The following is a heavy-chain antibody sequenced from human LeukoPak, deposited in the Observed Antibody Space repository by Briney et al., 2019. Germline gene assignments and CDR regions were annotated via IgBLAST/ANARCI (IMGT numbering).Heavy chain of an antibody. Sequence: PGGSLRLSCTASGFTFSNYAMSWVRQGPGKGLEWVSTFSGRGGNPDYADSVKGRFTISRDNSKNTLYLQMNSLKAEDTAIYYCAKDMSAYIWEFDYWGQGTLVTVSS. V-gene: IGHV3-23*01. D-gene: IGHD1-26*01. CDR3: AKDMSAYIWEFDY. J-gene: IGHJ4*02. CDR2: FSGRGGNP. CDR1: GFTFSNYA.